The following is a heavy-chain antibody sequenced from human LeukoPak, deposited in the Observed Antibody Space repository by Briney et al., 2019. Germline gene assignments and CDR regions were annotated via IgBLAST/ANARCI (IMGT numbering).Heavy chain of an antibody. CDR2: IWYDGSNK. V-gene: IGHV3-33*01. CDR1: GFTFSSYG. J-gene: IGHJ3*02. Sequence: GGSLRLSCPASGFTFSSYGMHWVRQAPGKGLEWVAVIWYDGSNKYYADSVKGRFTISRDNSKNTLYLQMNSLRAEDTAVYYCARGATWIQLWLRAFDIWGQGTMVTVSS. CDR3: ARGATWIQLWLRAFDI. D-gene: IGHD5-18*01.